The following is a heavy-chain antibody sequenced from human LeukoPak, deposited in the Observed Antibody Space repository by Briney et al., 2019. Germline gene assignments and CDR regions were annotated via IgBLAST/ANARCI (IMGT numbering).Heavy chain of an antibody. J-gene: IGHJ4*02. V-gene: IGHV3-9*01. CDR1: GFTFDDYT. CDR3: AKDFYYGSGRPKYYFDY. Sequence: GRSLRLSCAASGFTFDDYTMHWVRQAPGKGLEWVSGISWNSGSIGYADSVKGRFTISRDNAKNSLYLQMNSLRAEDTALYYCAKDFYYGSGRPKYYFDYWGQGTLVTVSS. CDR2: ISWNSGSI. D-gene: IGHD3-10*01.